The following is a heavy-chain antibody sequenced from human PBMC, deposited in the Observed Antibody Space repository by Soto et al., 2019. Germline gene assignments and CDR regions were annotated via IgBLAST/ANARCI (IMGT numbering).Heavy chain of an antibody. CDR3: TGGSCCLFDY. CDR2: IKQDGSEK. D-gene: IGHD6-19*01. CDR1: GFTFSTFW. Sequence: EVQLVESGGGVVQPGGSLRLSCAASGFTFSTFWMNWVRQAPGKGLEWVANIKQDGSEKYYVDSVKGRFSISRDNAKDSLYLQMNSLRAEDTAVYYCTGGSCCLFDYWGQGTLVIVSS. V-gene: IGHV3-7*04. J-gene: IGHJ4*02.